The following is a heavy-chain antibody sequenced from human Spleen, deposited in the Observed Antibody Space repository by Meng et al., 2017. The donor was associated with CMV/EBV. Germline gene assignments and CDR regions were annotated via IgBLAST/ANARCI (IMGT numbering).Heavy chain of an antibody. CDR2: IYYSGST. CDR1: GGSISSYY. V-gene: IGHV4-59*08. Sequence: SETLSLTCTVSGGSISSYYWSWIRQPPGKGLEWIGYIYYSGSTNYNPSLKSRVTISVDTSKNQFSVKLTSVTAADTAVYYCARLSAYNSRTYWGQGTLVTVSS. CDR3: ARLSAYNSRTY. J-gene: IGHJ4*02. D-gene: IGHD2/OR15-2a*01.